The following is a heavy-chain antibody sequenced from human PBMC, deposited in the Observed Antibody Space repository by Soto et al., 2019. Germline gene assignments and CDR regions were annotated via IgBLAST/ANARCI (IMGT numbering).Heavy chain of an antibody. J-gene: IGHJ6*02. Sequence: QVQLVQSGGEVKKPGASVKLSCTASGYTFTSYGISWVRQAPGQGLEWMGWISAYNGKTNYAQKVQGRVTMTTDTFTITASTDLRTLGSDGTAVYYCARDGDVNDYHGMDVWGQGTTVTVSS. CDR2: ISAYNGKT. CDR1: GYTFTSYG. V-gene: IGHV1-18*01. D-gene: IGHD1-1*01. CDR3: ARDGDVNDYHGMDV.